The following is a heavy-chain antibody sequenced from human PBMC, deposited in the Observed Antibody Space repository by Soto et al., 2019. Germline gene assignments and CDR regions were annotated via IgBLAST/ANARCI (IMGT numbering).Heavy chain of an antibody. D-gene: IGHD3-3*01. CDR2: IRGSTYGGTT. CDR1: GFTSDDYDYA. CDR3: SRDGDFYGLDV. V-gene: IGHV3-49*04. Sequence: GGSLRLSCTFSGFTSDDYDYALTWVRQGPGKGLQWLGLIRGSTYGGTTEYAASVKGRFTISRDDSKGITYLQMNSLKTEDTAVYYCSRDGDFYGLDVWGQGTTVTASS. J-gene: IGHJ6*02.